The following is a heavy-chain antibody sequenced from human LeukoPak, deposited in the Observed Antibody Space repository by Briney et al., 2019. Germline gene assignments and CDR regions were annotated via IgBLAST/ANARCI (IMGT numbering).Heavy chain of an antibody. CDR3: SLYCSGGSCRQRGYYYGMDV. D-gene: IGHD2-15*01. J-gene: IGHJ6*02. Sequence: SVKLSCKASGGTFSSYAISWVRQAPGQGLEWMGGMIPIFGTANYAQNFQGRVTITADEATSTAYMELSSLRSEDTAVYYCSLYCSGGSCRQRGYYYGMDVWGQGTTVTVSS. CDR1: GGTFSSYA. CDR2: MIPIFGTA. V-gene: IGHV1-69*13.